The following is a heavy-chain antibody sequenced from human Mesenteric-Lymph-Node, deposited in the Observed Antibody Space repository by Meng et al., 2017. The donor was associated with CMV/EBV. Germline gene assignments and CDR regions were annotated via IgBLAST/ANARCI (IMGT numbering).Heavy chain of an antibody. CDR2: IYTGGTT. CDR3: AREGSAWNFDY. CDR1: GFTVSSNY. Sequence: GESLKISCAASGFTVSSNYMSWVRQAPGKGLEWVSTIYTGGTTYYADSVKGRFTISRDSSKNTLYLQMNSLRPEDTAVYYCAREGSAWNFDYWGQGTLVTVSS. D-gene: IGHD6-19*01. V-gene: IGHV3-66*02. J-gene: IGHJ4*02.